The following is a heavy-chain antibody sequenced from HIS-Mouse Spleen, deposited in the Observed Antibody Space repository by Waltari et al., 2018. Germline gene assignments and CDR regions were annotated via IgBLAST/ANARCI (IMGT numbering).Heavy chain of an antibody. CDR1: GGSISSSSYY. CDR3: AREIPYSSSWYDWYFDL. D-gene: IGHD6-13*01. J-gene: IGHJ2*01. CDR2: IYYRGRT. V-gene: IGHV4-39*07. Sequence: QLQLQESGPGLVKPSETLSLTCTVSGGSISSSSYYWGWIRQPPGKGLEWIGSIYYRGRTDYNQALKSRVTISVDTSKNQFSLKLSSVTAADTAVYYCAREIPYSSSWYDWYFDLWGRGTLVTVSS.